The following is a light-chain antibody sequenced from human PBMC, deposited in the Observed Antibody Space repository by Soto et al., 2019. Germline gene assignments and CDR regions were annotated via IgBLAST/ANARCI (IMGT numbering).Light chain of an antibody. V-gene: IGLV2-11*01. CDR3: CSYAGSYTPRV. Sequence: HSGLTQSASVSVSPGQSITMPCTGTSSDVGGYDYVSWYQQHPGKVPKLMIYDVSKRPSGVPDRFSGSKSGNTASLTISGLQAEDEADYYCCSYAGSYTPRVFGTGTKVTVL. CDR1: SSDVGGYDY. CDR2: DVS. J-gene: IGLJ1*01.